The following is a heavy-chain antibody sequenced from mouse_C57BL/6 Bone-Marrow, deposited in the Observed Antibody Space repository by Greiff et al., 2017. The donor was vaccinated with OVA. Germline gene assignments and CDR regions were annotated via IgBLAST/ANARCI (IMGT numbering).Heavy chain of an antibody. J-gene: IGHJ1*03. CDR2: ISDGGSYT. CDR1: GFTFSSYA. V-gene: IGHV5-4*01. CDR3: ARVNGDQYFDV. Sequence: EVQVVESGGGLVKPGGSLNLSCAASGFTFSSYAMSWVRQTPEKRLEWVATISDGGSYTYYPDNVKGRFTISRDNAKNNLYLQMSHLKSEDTAMYYGARVNGDQYFDVWGKGTTVTVSS. D-gene: IGHD4-1*02.